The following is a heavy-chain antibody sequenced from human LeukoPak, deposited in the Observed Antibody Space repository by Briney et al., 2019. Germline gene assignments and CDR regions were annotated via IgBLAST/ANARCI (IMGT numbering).Heavy chain of an antibody. CDR3: ARAAEYSSGWYLFDY. CDR2: IYSSGGT. J-gene: IGHJ4*02. CDR1: GGSISNYY. V-gene: IGHV4-4*07. Sequence: SETLSLTCTVSGGSISNYYWTWIRQPAGKGLEWIGRIYSSGGTNYSPSLKTRVTMSVDTSENQFSLKLSSVTAADTAMYYCARAAEYSSGWYLFDYWGQGILVTVSA. D-gene: IGHD6-19*01.